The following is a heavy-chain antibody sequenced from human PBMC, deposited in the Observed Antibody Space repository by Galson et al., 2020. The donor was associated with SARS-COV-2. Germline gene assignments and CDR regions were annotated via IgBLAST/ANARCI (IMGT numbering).Heavy chain of an antibody. V-gene: IGHV4-34*01. J-gene: IGHJ5*02. Sequence: SETLSLTCAVYGGSFSGYYWSWIRQPPGKGLEWIGEINHSGSTNYNPSLKSRVTISVDTSKNQFSLKLSSVTAADTAVYYCARGGRIRANWFDPWGQGTLVTVS. CDR1: GGSFSGYY. CDR3: ARGGRIRANWFDP. D-gene: IGHD3-10*01. CDR2: INHSGST.